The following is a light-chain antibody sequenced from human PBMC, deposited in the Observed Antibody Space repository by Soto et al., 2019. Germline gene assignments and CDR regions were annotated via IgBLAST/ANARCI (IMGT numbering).Light chain of an antibody. CDR1: NVGIKG. CDR3: QVLDSSSAHVV. V-gene: IGLV3-21*02. CDR2: DDD. J-gene: IGLJ2*01. Sequence: SYELTQPPSVSVSPGQTASITCGGNNVGIKGGHWYQQMPGQAPVLVLYDDDDRTSGIPERFSGSNSGNTDTLTISRVAAGDEADDYCQVLDSSSAHVVFGGGTKVTVL.